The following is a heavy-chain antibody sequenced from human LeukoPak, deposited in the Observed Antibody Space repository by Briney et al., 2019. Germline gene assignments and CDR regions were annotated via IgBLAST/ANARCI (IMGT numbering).Heavy chain of an antibody. J-gene: IGHJ4*02. V-gene: IGHV4-39*01. D-gene: IGHD2-2*01. CDR2: IYYSGST. CDR3: AIDIVVVPAASLRFGY. Sequence: SETLSLTCTVSGGCISSSSYYWGWIRQPPGKGLEWIGSIYYSGSTYYNPSLKSRVTISVDTSKNQFSLKLSSVTAADTAVYYCAIDIVVVPAASLRFGYWGQGTLVTVSS. CDR1: GGCISSSSYY.